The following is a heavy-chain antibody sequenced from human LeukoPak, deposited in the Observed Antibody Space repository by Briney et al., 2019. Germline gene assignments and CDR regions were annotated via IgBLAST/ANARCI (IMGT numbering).Heavy chain of an antibody. CDR3: ARDEGPVIDYYYGMDV. CDR1: GYTFTSYG. V-gene: IGHV1-18*01. CDR2: ISAYNGNT. Sequence: ASVKVCCKASGYTFTSYGISWVREAPGQGVEWMGWISAYNGNTNYAQKLQGRVTMTTDTSTSTAYMELRSLGPDDTAVYYCARDEGPVIDYYYGMDVWGQGTTVTVSS. J-gene: IGHJ6*02. D-gene: IGHD3-22*01.